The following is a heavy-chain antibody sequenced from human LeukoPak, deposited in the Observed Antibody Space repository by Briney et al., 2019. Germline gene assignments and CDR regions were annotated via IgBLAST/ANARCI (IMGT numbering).Heavy chain of an antibody. D-gene: IGHD3-22*01. CDR1: GYTFTGYY. CDR3: ARNYDSSGYYRRGSAFDI. CDR2: INPNSGGT. V-gene: IGHV1-2*02. Sequence: ASVKVSCKASGYTFTGYYMHWVRQAPGQGFEWMGWINPNSGGTNYAQKFQGRVTMTRDTSISTAYMELSRLRSDDTAVYYCARNYDSSGYYRRGSAFDIWGQGTMVTVSS. J-gene: IGHJ3*02.